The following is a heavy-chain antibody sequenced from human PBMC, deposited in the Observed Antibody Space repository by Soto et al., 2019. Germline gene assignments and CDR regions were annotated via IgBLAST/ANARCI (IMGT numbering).Heavy chain of an antibody. CDR2: LIPLFGST. CDR1: GDTFNNCV. V-gene: IGHV1-69*01. Sequence: QVQVVQSVVEVRRPGSSVKVSCKASGDTFNNCVISWVRQAPGQGLEWMGGLIPLFGSTDFAQRFQGRLTITTDESTTTAYMELSRLRSEDTATYYCAAELGFGKLSVVWGQGTTVIVSS. CDR3: AAELGFGKLSVV. J-gene: IGHJ6*02. D-gene: IGHD3-10*01.